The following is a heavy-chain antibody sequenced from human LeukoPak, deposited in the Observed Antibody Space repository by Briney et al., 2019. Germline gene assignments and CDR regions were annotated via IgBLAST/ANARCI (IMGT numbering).Heavy chain of an antibody. J-gene: IGHJ4*02. Sequence: SETLSLTCTVSGGSISSYYWSWIRQPPGKGLEWIGYIYYSGSTNYNPSLKSRVTISVDTSKNQFSLKLSSVPAADRAVYYCARGDSSGYYFPYYFDYWGQGTLVTVSS. V-gene: IGHV4-59*08. CDR3: ARGDSSGYYFPYYFDY. CDR1: GGSISSYY. D-gene: IGHD3-22*01. CDR2: IYYSGST.